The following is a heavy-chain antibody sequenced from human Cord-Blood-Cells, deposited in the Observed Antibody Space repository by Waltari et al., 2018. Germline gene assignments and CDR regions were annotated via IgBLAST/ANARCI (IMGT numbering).Heavy chain of an antibody. J-gene: IGHJ3*02. D-gene: IGHD7-27*01. CDR3: ARVWVDAFDI. CDR2: INSDGSST. Sequence: EVQLVESGGGLVQPGGSLRLSCTASGFTFSSYWMHWVRQAPGKGLVCVSRINSDGSSTSYADSVKGRFTISRDNAKNTLYLQMNSLRAEDTAVYYCARVWVDAFDIWGQGTMVTVSS. CDR1: GFTFSSYW. V-gene: IGHV3-74*01.